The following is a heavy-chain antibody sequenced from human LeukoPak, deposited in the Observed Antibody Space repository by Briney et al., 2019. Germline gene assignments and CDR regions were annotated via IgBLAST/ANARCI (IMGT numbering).Heavy chain of an antibody. J-gene: IGHJ6*03. CDR2: IYTSGST. CDR1: GGSISGYY. D-gene: IGHD3-3*01. V-gene: IGHV4-4*07. Sequence: PSETLSLTCTVFGGSISGYYWGWLRQPAGKGLEWVGRIYTSGSTYYNPSLKSRVTISVDTSKNQFSLKLSSVTAADTAVYYCARSHWSGYLWGYMDVWGKGTTVTVSS. CDR3: ARSHWSGYLWGYMDV.